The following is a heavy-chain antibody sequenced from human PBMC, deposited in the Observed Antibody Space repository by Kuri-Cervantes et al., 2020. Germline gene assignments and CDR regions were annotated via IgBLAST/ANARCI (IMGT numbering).Heavy chain of an antibody. CDR1: GYSIGSGYY. CDR2: INHSGST. J-gene: IGHJ6*03. Sequence: SETLSLTCAVSGYSIGSGYYWGWIRQPPGKGLEWIGEINHSGSTYYTPSLKSRVTISLDTSKNQYSLNLSSVTAADTAVYYCARLPSSYIIASPKFYLDVWGKGTTVTVSS. D-gene: IGHD2-21*01. CDR3: ARLPSSYIIASPKFYLDV. V-gene: IGHV4-38-2*01.